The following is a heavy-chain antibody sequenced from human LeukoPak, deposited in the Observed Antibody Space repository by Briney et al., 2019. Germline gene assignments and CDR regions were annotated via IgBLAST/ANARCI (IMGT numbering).Heavy chain of an antibody. D-gene: IGHD6-13*01. V-gene: IGHV3-53*01. CDR3: ARPSIAAAGGYFDY. J-gene: IGHJ4*02. CDR2: IYSGGST. CDR1: GSTVSSNY. Sequence: PGGSLRLSCAASGSTVSSNYMSWVRQAPGKGLEWVSVIYSGGSTYYADSVKGRFTISRDNSKNTLYLQMNSLRAEDTAVYYCARPSIAAAGGYFDYWGQGTLVTVSS.